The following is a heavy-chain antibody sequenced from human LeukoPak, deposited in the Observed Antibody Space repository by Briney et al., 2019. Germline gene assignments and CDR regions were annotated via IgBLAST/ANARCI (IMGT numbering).Heavy chain of an antibody. J-gene: IGHJ4*02. CDR1: GFTFSHYG. Sequence: GGSLRLSCAASGFTFSHYGMHWVRQAPGRGLEWVAVIWNDGSNKYYADSVKGRFTISRDNSQNTVDLHMNSLRAEDTAVYYWAKDAQRGFDYSNSLEYWGQGTLVTVSS. CDR2: IWNDGSNK. D-gene: IGHD4-11*01. CDR3: AKDAQRGFDYSNSLEY. V-gene: IGHV3-33*06.